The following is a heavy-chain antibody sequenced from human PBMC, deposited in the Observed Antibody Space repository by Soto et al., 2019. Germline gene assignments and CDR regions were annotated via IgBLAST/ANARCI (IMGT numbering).Heavy chain of an antibody. J-gene: IGHJ6*02. CDR2: ISAYNGNT. CDR1: GYTFTSYG. CDR3: AREGYYYDSSGYYYVYYYGMDV. Sequence: ASVKVSCKASGYTFTSYGISWVRQAPGQGLEWMGWISAYNGNTNYAQKLQGRATMTTDTSTSTAYMGLRSLRSDDTAVYYCAREGYYYDSSGYYYVYYYGMDVWGQGTTVTVSS. D-gene: IGHD3-22*01. V-gene: IGHV1-18*04.